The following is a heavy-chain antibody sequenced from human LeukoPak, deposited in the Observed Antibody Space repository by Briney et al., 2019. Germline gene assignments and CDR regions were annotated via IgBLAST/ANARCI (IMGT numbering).Heavy chain of an antibody. CDR2: INQDGSEK. J-gene: IGHJ4*02. V-gene: IGHV3-7*03. CDR3: AKDRSYSYGGIDY. CDR1: GFTFITYW. D-gene: IGHD5-18*01. Sequence: GGALRLSCAGPGFTFITYWMSWVRPGPGEGLGGVGDINQDGSEKYYVDSVKGRFTISRDNPKNTLYLQMNSLRAEDTAVYYCAKDRSYSYGGIDYWGQGTLVTVSS.